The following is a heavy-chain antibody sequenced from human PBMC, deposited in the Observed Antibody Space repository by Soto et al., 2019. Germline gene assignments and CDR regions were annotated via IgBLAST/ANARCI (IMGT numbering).Heavy chain of an antibody. V-gene: IGHV3-30-3*01. Sequence: QVQLVESGGGVVQPGRSLRLSCAASGFTFSSYAMHWVRQAPGKGLEWVAVISYDGSNKYYADSAKGRFTISRDNSKNTLYLQMNSLRAEDTAVYYCARVGRQQLVYFQHWGQGTLVTVSS. CDR1: GFTFSSYA. J-gene: IGHJ1*01. D-gene: IGHD6-13*01. CDR3: ARVGRQQLVYFQH. CDR2: ISYDGSNK.